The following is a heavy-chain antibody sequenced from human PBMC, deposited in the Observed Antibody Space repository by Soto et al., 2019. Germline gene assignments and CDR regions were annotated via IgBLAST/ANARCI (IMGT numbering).Heavy chain of an antibody. CDR2: ISSTSRTT. D-gene: IGHD6-19*01. CDR1: GFTFSSYS. CDR3: ALAVASGMDV. J-gene: IGHJ6*02. V-gene: IGHV3-48*01. Sequence: GGSLRLSCVGSGFTFSSYSMNWVRQAPGKGLEWVSFISSTSRTTYYADSVKGRFTISRDNAKKSLYLQMNSLRVEDMAEYYYALAVASGMDVWGQGTTVTVSS.